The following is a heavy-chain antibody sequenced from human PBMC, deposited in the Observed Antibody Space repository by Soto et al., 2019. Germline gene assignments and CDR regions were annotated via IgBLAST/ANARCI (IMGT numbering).Heavy chain of an antibody. V-gene: IGHV4-34*12. CDR1: AESFSGYY. Sequence: PSETLSLTCTVYAESFSGYYWSWIRQPPGRGLEWIGEIFHGGHTNYNPSLKSRVTISVDTSKNHFSLELTSVTAADTAVYYCARPHYDSNTFYSFFDYWDQGTLVTVSS. CDR2: IFHGGHT. CDR3: ARPHYDSNTFYSFFDY. J-gene: IGHJ4*02. D-gene: IGHD3-22*01.